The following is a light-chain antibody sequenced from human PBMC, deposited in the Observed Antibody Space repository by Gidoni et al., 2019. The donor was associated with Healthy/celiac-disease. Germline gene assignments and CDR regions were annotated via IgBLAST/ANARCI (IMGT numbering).Light chain of an antibody. J-gene: IGKJ1*01. Sequence: IQTTQSPSSLSASVGDSVTITCRASQSINSYLNWYQQKPGKAPKLLIYAASSLESGVPSRFSGSGSGTDFTLTISSLQPEDFATYYCQQCYSTPRTFGQGTKVEIK. CDR1: QSINSY. CDR2: AAS. V-gene: IGKV1-39*01. CDR3: QQCYSTPRT.